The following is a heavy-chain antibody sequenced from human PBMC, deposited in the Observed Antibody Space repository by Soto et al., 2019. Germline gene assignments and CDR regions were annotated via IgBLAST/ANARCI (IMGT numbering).Heavy chain of an antibody. Sequence: GGSLRLSCAVPKFTFGDYWMSWVRQPPGKGLEWISDIKQDGSDRNYADSVKGRFTISRDNADNSMYLQMNSLRAEDTAVYYCASLSYGQLRYFDNWGQGVLVTVS. V-gene: IGHV3-7*01. CDR1: KFTFGDYW. CDR3: ASLSYGQLRYFDN. CDR2: IKQDGSDR. D-gene: IGHD3-16*02. J-gene: IGHJ4*02.